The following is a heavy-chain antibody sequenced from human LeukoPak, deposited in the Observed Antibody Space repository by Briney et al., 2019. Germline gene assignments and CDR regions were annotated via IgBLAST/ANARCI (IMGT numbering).Heavy chain of an antibody. CDR3: ARARRIAAASRWFDP. V-gene: IGHV4-34*01. Sequence: SETLSLTCAVYGGSFSGYYWSWIRQPPGKGLEWIGEINHSGSTNYNPSLKSRVTISVDTSKNQFSQKLSSVTAADTAVYYCARARRIAAASRWFDPWGQGTLVTVSS. J-gene: IGHJ5*02. D-gene: IGHD6-13*01. CDR2: INHSGST. CDR1: GGSFSGYY.